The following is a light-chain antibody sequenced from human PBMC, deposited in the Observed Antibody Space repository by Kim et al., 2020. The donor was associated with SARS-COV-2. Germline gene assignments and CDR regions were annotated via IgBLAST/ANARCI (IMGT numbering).Light chain of an antibody. Sequence: QSVLTQPPSASGSPGQSVIISCTGTRSDVGGYNYVSWYQHHPGKAPKLMIYDVSKRPSGVPDRFSGSKSGHTASLTVSGLQAEDEADYYCSSYPGSNNLGVFGGGTQLTVL. V-gene: IGLV2-8*01. CDR1: RSDVGGYNY. CDR3: SSYPGSNNLGV. J-gene: IGLJ3*02. CDR2: DVS.